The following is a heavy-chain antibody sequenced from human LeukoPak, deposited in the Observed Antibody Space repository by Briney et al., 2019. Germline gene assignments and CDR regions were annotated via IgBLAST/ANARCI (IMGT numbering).Heavy chain of an antibody. Sequence: PSETLSLTCTVSGGSIRRSSYSWGWIRQPPGKGLEWIGSIYYSGSTYYNPSLKSRVTISVDTSKNQFSLKLSSVTAADTAVYFCGSHVEMTTNYYYNSMDVWGQGTTVTVSS. D-gene: IGHD5-24*01. V-gene: IGHV4-39*01. CDR2: IYYSGST. CDR1: GGSIRRSSYS. CDR3: GSHVEMTTNYYYNSMDV. J-gene: IGHJ6*02.